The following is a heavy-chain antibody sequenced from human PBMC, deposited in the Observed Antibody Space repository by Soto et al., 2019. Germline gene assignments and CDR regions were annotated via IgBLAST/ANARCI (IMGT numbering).Heavy chain of an antibody. Sequence: EVQLVESGGGLVQPGGSLRLSCAASGFTLRTYWMHWVRQAPGKGLVWVSRINSDGSSTSYADSVKGRFTISRDNAKNTXSLQMNSLRADDTAVYYCAREYYDTSPYPQTDAYDIWGQGTMVTVSS. CDR3: AREYYDTSPYPQTDAYDI. CDR2: INSDGSST. J-gene: IGHJ3*02. V-gene: IGHV3-74*01. D-gene: IGHD3-16*01. CDR1: GFTLRTYW.